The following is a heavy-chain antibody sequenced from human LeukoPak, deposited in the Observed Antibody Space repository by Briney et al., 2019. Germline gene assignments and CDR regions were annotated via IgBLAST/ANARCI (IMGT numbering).Heavy chain of an antibody. J-gene: IGHJ4*02. CDR3: AQEGYSYGHKTFDY. V-gene: IGHV4-59*12. CDR2: IYYSGST. Sequence: SETLSLTCTVSGGSISSYYWSWIRQPPGKGLEWIGYIYYSGSTNYNPSLKSRVTISVDTSKNQFSLQLNSVTPEDTAVYYCAQEGYSYGHKTFDYWGQGTLVTVSS. CDR1: GGSISSYY. D-gene: IGHD5-18*01.